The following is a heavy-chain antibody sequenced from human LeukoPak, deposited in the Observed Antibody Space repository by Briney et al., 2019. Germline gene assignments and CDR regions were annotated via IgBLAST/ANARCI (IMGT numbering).Heavy chain of an antibody. D-gene: IGHD3-10*01. CDR2: IYYSGST. J-gene: IGHJ4*02. CDR3: ARKGYCGSGGGGYYFDY. V-gene: IGHV4-31*03. Sequence: SQTLSLTCTVSGGSISSGGYYWSWIRQHPGKGLEWIGYIYYSGSTYYNPSLKSRVTISVDTSKNQFSLKLSSVTAADTAVYYCARKGYCGSGGGGYYFDYWGQGTLVTVSS. CDR1: GGSISSGGYY.